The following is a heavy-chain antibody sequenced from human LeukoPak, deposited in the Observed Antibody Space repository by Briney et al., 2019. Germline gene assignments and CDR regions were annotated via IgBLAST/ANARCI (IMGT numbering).Heavy chain of an antibody. CDR2: ISGSGGST. J-gene: IGHJ4*02. V-gene: IGHV3-23*01. CDR3: ANTHRVRWLQSGYFDY. CDR1: GFTFSSYA. D-gene: IGHD5-24*01. Sequence: GGSLRLSCAASGFTFSSYAMNWVRQAPGKGLEWVSAISGSGGSTYYADSVKGRFTISRDNSKNTLYLQMNSLRAEDTAVYYCANTHRVRWLQSGYFDYWGQGTLVTVSS.